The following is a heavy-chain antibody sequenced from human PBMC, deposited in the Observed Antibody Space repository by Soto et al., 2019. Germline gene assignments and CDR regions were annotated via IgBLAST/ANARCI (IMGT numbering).Heavy chain of an antibody. CDR3: AKRGYSYGPFGY. J-gene: IGHJ4*02. CDR1: GGSISSSSYY. CDR2: IYYSGST. D-gene: IGHD5-18*01. V-gene: IGHV4-39*01. Sequence: SETLSLTCTVSGGSISSSSYYWGWIRQPPGKGLEWIGSIYYSGSTYYNPSLKSRVTISVDTSKNRFSLKLSSVTAADTAVYYCAKRGYSYGPFGYWGQGTLVTVSS.